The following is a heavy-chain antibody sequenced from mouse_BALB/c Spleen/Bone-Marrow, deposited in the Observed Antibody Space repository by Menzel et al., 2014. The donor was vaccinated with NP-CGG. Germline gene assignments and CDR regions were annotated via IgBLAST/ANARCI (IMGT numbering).Heavy chain of an antibody. J-gene: IGHJ4*01. CDR2: INPGSGGT. CDR1: GYAFTNYL. Sequence: QVQLQQSGAELVRPGTSVKVSCKASGYAFTNYLIEWVKQRPGQGLEWIGVINPGSGGTNYNEKFKGKATLTADKSSSTAYMQLSSLTSDDSAVYFCARGGDYGFMDYWGQEPQSPSPQ. CDR3: ARGGDYGFMDY. V-gene: IGHV1-54*01. D-gene: IGHD1-2*01.